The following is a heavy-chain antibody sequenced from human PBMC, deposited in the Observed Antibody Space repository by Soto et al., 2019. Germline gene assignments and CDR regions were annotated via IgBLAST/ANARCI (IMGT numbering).Heavy chain of an antibody. J-gene: IGHJ4*02. CDR1: GFSLSTSGVG. V-gene: IGHV2-5*02. CDR3: AHSAAVATINLYYFDY. CDR2: IYWDDDK. Sequence: QITLKESGPTLVKPTQTLTLTSTFSGFSLSTSGVGVGWIRQPPGKALEWLALIYWDDDKRYSPSLKSRLTITKDTSKNQVVLTMTNMDPVDTATYYCAHSAAVATINLYYFDYWGQGTLVTVSS. D-gene: IGHD5-12*01.